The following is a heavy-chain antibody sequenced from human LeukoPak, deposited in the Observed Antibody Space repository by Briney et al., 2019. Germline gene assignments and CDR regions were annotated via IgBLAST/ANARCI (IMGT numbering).Heavy chain of an antibody. D-gene: IGHD3-3*01. Sequence: PSETLSLTCTVSGGSISSYYWSWIRQPPGKGLEWIGYIYYSGSTNYNPSLKSRVTISVDTSKNRFSLKLSSVTAADTAVYYCARAIFGVVIIPPPYYMDVWGKGTTVTVSS. CDR1: GGSISSYY. V-gene: IGHV4-59*01. CDR3: ARAIFGVVIIPPPYYMDV. J-gene: IGHJ6*03. CDR2: IYYSGST.